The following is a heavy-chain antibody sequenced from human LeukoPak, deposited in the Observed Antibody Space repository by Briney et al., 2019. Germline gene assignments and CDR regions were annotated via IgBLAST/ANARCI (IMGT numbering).Heavy chain of an antibody. CDR2: LYSDGTT. V-gene: IGHV3-53*01. J-gene: IGHJ3*02. CDR1: GFTVGRCY. D-gene: IGHD4-23*01. CDR3: ARELVEPGWQHHRRKVAFDI. Sequence: AGGSLRLSCAGSGFTVGRCYMSWVRQAPGKGLEWVSVLYSDGTTFYADSVKGRFTISRDNSKNTLHLQMNNLRAEDTAVYYCARELVEPGWQHHRRKVAFDIWDQGTMVTVSS.